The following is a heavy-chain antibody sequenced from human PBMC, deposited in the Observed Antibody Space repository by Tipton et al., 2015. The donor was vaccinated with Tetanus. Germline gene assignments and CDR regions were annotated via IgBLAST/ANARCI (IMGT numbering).Heavy chain of an antibody. D-gene: IGHD6-13*01. CDR3: ACHRHSNWFDY. CDR1: GFTFSDYW. J-gene: IGHJ4*02. Sequence: SLRLSCAASGFTFSDYWMHWVRQAPGKGLEWVSYISASGSIIFYADSVRGRFTVSRDNAKDSLYLQMNSLRDEDTAVYFCACHRHSNWFDYWGQGTLVTVSS. CDR2: ISASGSII. V-gene: IGHV3-11*04.